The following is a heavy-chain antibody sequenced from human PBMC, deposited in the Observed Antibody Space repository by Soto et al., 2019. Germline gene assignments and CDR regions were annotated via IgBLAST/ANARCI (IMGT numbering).Heavy chain of an antibody. D-gene: IGHD3-10*01. CDR1: GGSIRSGGCY. V-gene: IGHV4-31*03. CDR2: IFYSGST. CDR3: ARVVRGAIKGGFDY. J-gene: IGHJ4*02. Sequence: VQLQESGPGLVNPSQTLSLTCTVSGGSIRSGGCYWTWIRQHPGKGLEWIGYIFYSGSTYYNPSLKSRVTISVDTSKNQFSLKLSSVTAADTAIYYCARVVRGAIKGGFDYWGQGTLVTVSS.